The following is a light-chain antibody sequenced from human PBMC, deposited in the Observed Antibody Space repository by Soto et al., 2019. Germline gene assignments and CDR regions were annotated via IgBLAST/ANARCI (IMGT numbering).Light chain of an antibody. CDR3: QQGYSNPWT. CDR1: QSVNTY. Sequence: DIQMTQSPSSLSASVGDRVTITCRASQSVNTYLHWYQQKAGQAPKLLIYAASNLQSGVPSRFSGRGSGTDFTLTVESLQPEDFATYYCQQGYSNPWTFGQGTKGDIK. CDR2: AAS. V-gene: IGKV1-39*01. J-gene: IGKJ1*01.